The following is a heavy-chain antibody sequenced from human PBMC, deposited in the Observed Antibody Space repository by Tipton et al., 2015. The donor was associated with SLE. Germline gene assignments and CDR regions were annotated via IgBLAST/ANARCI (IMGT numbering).Heavy chain of an antibody. V-gene: IGHV3-53*01. CDR2: IYSGGDT. CDR1: GFSLGGTY. D-gene: IGHD3-10*01. CDR3: ARSPKGNYFDY. Sequence: QLVQSGGDLIQPGGSLRLSCAGSGFSLGGTYMSWVRRAPGKGLERVSVIYSGGDTYYAESVMGRFTISRDNMKNTLYLQMHSLKADDTAVYYCARSPKGNYFDYWGQGILVTVSS. J-gene: IGHJ4*02.